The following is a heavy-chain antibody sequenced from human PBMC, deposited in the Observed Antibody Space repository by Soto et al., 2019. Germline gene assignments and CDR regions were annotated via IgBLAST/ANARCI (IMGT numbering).Heavy chain of an antibody. Sequence: QVQLVQSGAEVKKPGASVKVSCKASGYTFSNYDINWVRQATGQGLEWMGWMNPNSGNTGFAQKFQGRVTLTRDTSITTAYMELNSLRSEDTAIYFCARAIRDQLLSDNWGQGTLVTVSS. J-gene: IGHJ4*02. CDR3: ARAIRDQLLSDN. D-gene: IGHD2-2*01. CDR1: GYTFSNYD. V-gene: IGHV1-8*01. CDR2: MNPNSGNT.